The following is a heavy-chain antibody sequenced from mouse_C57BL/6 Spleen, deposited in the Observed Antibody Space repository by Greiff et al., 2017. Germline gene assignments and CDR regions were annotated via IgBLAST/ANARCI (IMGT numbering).Heavy chain of an antibody. CDR3: ARDRATVYYDYGGFAY. V-gene: IGHV5-4*01. CDR1: GFTFSSYA. D-gene: IGHD2-4*01. CDR2: ISDGGSYT. Sequence: EVMLVESGGGLVKPGGSLKLSCAASGFTFSSYAMSWVRQTPEKRLEWVATISDGGSYTYYPDNVKGRFTISRDNAKNNLYLQMSHLKSEDTAMYYGARDRATVYYDYGGFAYWGQGTLVTVSA. J-gene: IGHJ3*01.